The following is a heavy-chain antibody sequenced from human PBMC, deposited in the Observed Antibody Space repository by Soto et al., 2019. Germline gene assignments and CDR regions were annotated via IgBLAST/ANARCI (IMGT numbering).Heavy chain of an antibody. CDR3: STSYDSGFDP. Sequence: QLQLMQSGGEAKNPGASVKVSCEASGYSFSTYAISWLRQAPGQGLEWMGLITPNNGYTNYAQKFQGRIILTTDIPSSTAYMELTSLRYYYTAMYYCSTSYDSGFDPWGQGTLVSVS. CDR1: GYSFSTYA. D-gene: IGHD3-3*01. J-gene: IGHJ5*02. CDR2: ITPNNGYT. V-gene: IGHV1-18*01.